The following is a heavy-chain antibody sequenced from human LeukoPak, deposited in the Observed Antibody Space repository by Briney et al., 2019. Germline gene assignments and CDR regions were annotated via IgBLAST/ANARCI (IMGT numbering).Heavy chain of an antibody. D-gene: IGHD6-19*01. CDR3: ATAESGCYDY. J-gene: IGHJ4*02. CDR2: FDPEDGET. Sequence: ASVKVSCTASGYTLTELSMHWVRQAPGKGLEWMGGFDPEDGETIYAQKFQGRVTMTEDTSTDTAYMELSSLRSEDTAVYYCATAESGCYDYWGQGTLVTVSS. CDR1: GYTLTELS. V-gene: IGHV1-24*01.